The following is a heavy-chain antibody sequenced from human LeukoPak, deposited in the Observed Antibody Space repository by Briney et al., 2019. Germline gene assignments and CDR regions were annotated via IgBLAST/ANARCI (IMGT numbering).Heavy chain of an antibody. CDR2: ISGSGGST. CDR1: GFTFSSYA. D-gene: IGHD2-2*01. CDR3: ANTDIVVVPAAIPGWFDP. J-gene: IGHJ5*02. V-gene: IGHV3-23*01. Sequence: GGSLRLSCAASGFTFSSYAMSWVRQAPGKGLEWVSAISGSGGSTYYADSVKGRFTISRDNSKNTLYLQMNSLRAEDTAVYYCANTDIVVVPAAIPGWFDPWGQGTLVTVSS.